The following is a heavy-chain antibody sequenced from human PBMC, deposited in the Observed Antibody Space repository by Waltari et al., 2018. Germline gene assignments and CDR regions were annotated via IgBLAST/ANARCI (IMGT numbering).Heavy chain of an antibody. Sequence: QLQLQESGPGLVKPSETLSLTCTVSGGSISSSSYSWGWLRQPPGKGLEWIGSIYYSGSTYYNPSLKSRVTISVDTSKNQFSLKLSSVTAADTAVYYCARTRGIAARGALDYWGQGTLVTVSS. CDR3: ARTRGIAARGALDY. J-gene: IGHJ4*02. D-gene: IGHD6-6*01. V-gene: IGHV4-39*07. CDR1: GGSISSSSYS. CDR2: IYYSGST.